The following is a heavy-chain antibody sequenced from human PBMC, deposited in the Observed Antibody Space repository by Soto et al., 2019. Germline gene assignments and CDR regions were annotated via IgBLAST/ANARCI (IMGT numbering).Heavy chain of an antibody. CDR3: GTRHPTSSSLVPFDP. Sequence: PPGKGLEWIGSIYYSGSTYYNPSLKSRVTISVDTSKNQFSLKLSSVTAADTAVYYSGTRHPTSSSLVPFDPSGPRTLV. CDR2: IYYSGST. V-gene: IGHV4-39*01. J-gene: IGHJ2*01. D-gene: IGHD6-6*01.